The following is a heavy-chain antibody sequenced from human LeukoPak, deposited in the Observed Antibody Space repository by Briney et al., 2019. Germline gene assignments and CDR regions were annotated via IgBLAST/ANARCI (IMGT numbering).Heavy chain of an antibody. CDR1: GGSISSYY. CDR2: IYYSGST. D-gene: IGHD3-22*01. Sequence: SETLPLTCTVSGGSISSYYWSWIRQPPGKGLEWIGYIYYSGSTSYNPSLKSRVTISVDTSKNQFSLKLSSVTAADTAVYYCARDSAYDSSGYYYLYAFDIWGQGTMVTVSS. J-gene: IGHJ3*02. V-gene: IGHV4-59*01. CDR3: ARDSAYDSSGYYYLYAFDI.